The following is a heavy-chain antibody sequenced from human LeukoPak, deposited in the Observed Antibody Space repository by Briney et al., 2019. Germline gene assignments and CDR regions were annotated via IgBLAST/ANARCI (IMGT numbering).Heavy chain of an antibody. CDR2: ISGSSSYT. V-gene: IGHV3-21*04. CDR1: GFTFSTYN. Sequence: GGSLRLSCAASGFTFSTYNMNWVRQAPGKGLEWVSSISGSSSYTYYADSVKGRFTISRDNSKNTLYLQMNSLRAEDTAIYYCAKVTYGSGTYGAFDSWGQGTLVTVSS. CDR3: AKVTYGSGTYGAFDS. D-gene: IGHD3-10*01. J-gene: IGHJ4*02.